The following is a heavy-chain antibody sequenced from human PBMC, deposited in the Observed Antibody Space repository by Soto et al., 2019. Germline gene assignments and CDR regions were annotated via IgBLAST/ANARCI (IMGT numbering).Heavy chain of an antibody. CDR3: ARASSGGDYANNYGMDV. CDR1: GFTFSSYW. J-gene: IGHJ6*02. V-gene: IGHV3-74*01. Sequence: EVQLVESGGGLVQPGGSLRLSCAASGFTFSSYWMHWVRQAPGKGLVWVSRMNSDGSSTSYADSVKGRFTISRDNAKYTLYLQMNSLRGEDTAVYYCARASSGGDYANNYGMDVWGQGTTVTVSS. D-gene: IGHD4-17*01. CDR2: MNSDGSST.